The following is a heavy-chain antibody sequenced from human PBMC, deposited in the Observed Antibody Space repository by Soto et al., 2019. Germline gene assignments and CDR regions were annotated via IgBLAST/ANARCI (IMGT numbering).Heavy chain of an antibody. CDR3: ASAPLNYDDSSGYYFNWFHP. CDR1: GGTFSSYA. CDR2: IIPIFGTA. Sequence: SVKVSCKASGGTFSSYAISWVRQAPGQGLEWMGGIIPIFGTANYAQKFQGRVTITADESTSTAYMELSSLRSEDTAVYYCASAPLNYDDSSGYYFNWFHPRVQAILITVSX. V-gene: IGHV1-69*13. D-gene: IGHD3-22*01. J-gene: IGHJ5*02.